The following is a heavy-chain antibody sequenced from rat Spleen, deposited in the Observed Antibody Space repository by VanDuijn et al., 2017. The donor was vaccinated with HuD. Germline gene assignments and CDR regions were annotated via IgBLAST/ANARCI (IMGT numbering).Heavy chain of an antibody. J-gene: IGHJ2*01. V-gene: IGHV5-29*01. CDR3: ARHDVYYDYYFDY. CDR1: GITFSNYA. Sequence: EVQLVESGGGLVQPGGTLKLSCAASGITFSNYAMAWVRQAPTKGLEWVATINFDGSSTYYRDSMKGRFTISRDNAKSTLYLQMDSLRSEDTATYYCARHDVYYDYYFDYWGQGVMVTVSS. CDR2: INFDGSST. D-gene: IGHD1-6*01.